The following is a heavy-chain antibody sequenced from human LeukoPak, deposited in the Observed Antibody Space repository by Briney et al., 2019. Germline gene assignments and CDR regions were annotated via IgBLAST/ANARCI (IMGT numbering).Heavy chain of an antibody. Sequence: GGSLRLSCVGSGFNFRSYWMSWVRQAPGKGLEWVANLKPDGSQKYFVDSVRGRFTISRDNAKNSVYLQMTSLRAEDTALYYCVRDGMGGIKAFDMWGQGTVVTVSS. J-gene: IGHJ3*02. V-gene: IGHV3-7*05. CDR1: GFNFRSYW. CDR2: LKPDGSQK. D-gene: IGHD3-10*01. CDR3: VRDGMGGIKAFDM.